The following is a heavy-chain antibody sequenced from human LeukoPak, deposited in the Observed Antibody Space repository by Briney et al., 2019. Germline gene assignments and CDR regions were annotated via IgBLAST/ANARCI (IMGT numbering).Heavy chain of an antibody. Sequence: SETLSLTCTVSGGSLSSYYWSWIRQPPGKGLEWIGYIYYSGSTNYNPSLKSRVTISVDTSKNQFSLKLSSVTAADTAVYYCARVWNWFDPWGQGTLVTVSS. CDR2: IYYSGST. CDR3: ARVWNWFDP. CDR1: GGSLSSYY. D-gene: IGHD2-21*01. V-gene: IGHV4-59*01. J-gene: IGHJ5*02.